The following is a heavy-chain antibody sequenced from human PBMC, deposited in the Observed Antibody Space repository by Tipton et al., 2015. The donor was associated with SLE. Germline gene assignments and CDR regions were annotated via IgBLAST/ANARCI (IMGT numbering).Heavy chain of an antibody. Sequence: SLRLSCAASGFTFSSYWMSWVRQAPGKGLEWVANIKQDGSEKYYVDSVKARFTISRDNAKNSLYLQMNSLRAEDTAVYYCAREPYIGSYFDYWGQGTLVTVSS. CDR3: AREPYIGSYFDY. CDR1: GFTFSSYW. V-gene: IGHV3-7*01. J-gene: IGHJ4*02. CDR2: IKQDGSEK. D-gene: IGHD1-26*01.